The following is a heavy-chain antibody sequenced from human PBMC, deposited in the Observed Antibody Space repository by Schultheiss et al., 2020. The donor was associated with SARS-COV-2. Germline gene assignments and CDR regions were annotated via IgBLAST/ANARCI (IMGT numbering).Heavy chain of an antibody. CDR2: IWYDGSNK. Sequence: GESLKISCAASGFTFSSYAMHWVRQAPGKGLEWVAVIWYDGSNKYYADSVKGRFTISRDNSKNTLYLQMNSLRAEDTAVYYCAHGVWSGYYTPRSDWYFDLWGRGTLVTVSS. V-gene: IGHV3-33*08. CDR1: GFTFSSYA. J-gene: IGHJ2*01. CDR3: AHGVWSGYYTPRSDWYFDL. D-gene: IGHD3-3*01.